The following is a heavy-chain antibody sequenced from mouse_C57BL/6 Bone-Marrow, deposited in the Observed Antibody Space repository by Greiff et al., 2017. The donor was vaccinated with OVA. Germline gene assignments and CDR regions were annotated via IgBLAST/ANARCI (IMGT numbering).Heavy chain of an antibody. CDR3: ARSDGSTLFAY. CDR2: IYPRSGNT. D-gene: IGHD2-3*01. V-gene: IGHV1-81*01. CDR1: GYTFTSYG. Sequence: VQLQQSGAELARPGASVKLSCKASGYTFTSYGISWVKQRTGQGLEWIGEIYPRSGNTYYNEKFKGKATLTADKSSSTAYMELRSLTSEDSAVYFCARSDGSTLFAYWGQGTLVTVSA. J-gene: IGHJ3*01.